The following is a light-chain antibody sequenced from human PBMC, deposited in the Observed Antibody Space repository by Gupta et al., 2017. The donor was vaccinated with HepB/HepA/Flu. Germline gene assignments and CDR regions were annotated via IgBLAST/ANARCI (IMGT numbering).Light chain of an antibody. V-gene: IGKV3-11*01. Sequence: EVVFAQSPATLSLSPGERVTLSCRASQNVGNYLAWYQHKPGQPPRLLIYDASNRATGIPARFSGSGSGTDFTLTISSLEPEDFAIYYCQERGKWPLITFGQGTRLAIK. CDR3: QERGKWPLIT. J-gene: IGKJ5*01. CDR1: QNVGNY. CDR2: DAS.